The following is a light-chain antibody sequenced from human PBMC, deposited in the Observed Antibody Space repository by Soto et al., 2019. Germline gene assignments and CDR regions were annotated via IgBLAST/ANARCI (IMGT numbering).Light chain of an antibody. J-gene: IGKJ2*01. V-gene: IGKV1-5*01. Sequence: DIQMTQSPPTLSASVGDRVTITCRASQSLSTWLAWYQQKPGKAPKLLIYDFSTLQSGVQSRFNGSGAENVFILTISILHPDDFVSYYWQPYNAYYTFGPGTKVEIK. CDR2: DFS. CDR3: QPYNAYYT. CDR1: QSLSTW.